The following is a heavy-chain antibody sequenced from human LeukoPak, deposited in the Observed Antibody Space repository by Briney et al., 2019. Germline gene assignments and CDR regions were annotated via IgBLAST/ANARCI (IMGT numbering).Heavy chain of an antibody. CDR1: GLTFTNHG. CDR2: VRNDGFDT. Sequence: GTSLRLSCVTSGLTFTNHGFHWLRQAAGKGLEWVAFVRNDGFDTYHSNSVKGRFTISRDNSKSTLCLQMNSLRAEDTAVYYCAKQLGYCSDGSCYFPYWGQGTLVTVSS. V-gene: IGHV3-30*02. J-gene: IGHJ4*02. D-gene: IGHD2-15*01. CDR3: AKQLGYCSDGSCYFPY.